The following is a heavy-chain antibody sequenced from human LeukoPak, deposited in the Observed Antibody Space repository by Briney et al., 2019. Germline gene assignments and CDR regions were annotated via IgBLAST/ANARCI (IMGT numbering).Heavy chain of an antibody. V-gene: IGHV4-59*01. D-gene: IGHD3-10*01. J-gene: IGHJ4*02. CDR3: AKEKYYGSD. Sequence: PSETLSLTCTVSGGSISSYYWSWIRQPPGKGLEWIGYIYYSGSTNYNPSLKSRVTISVDTSKNQFSLKLSSVTAADTAVYYCAKEKYYGSDWGQGTPVTVSS. CDR2: IYYSGST. CDR1: GGSISSYY.